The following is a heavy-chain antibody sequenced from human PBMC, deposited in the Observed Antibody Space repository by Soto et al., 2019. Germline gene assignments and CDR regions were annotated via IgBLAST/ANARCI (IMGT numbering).Heavy chain of an antibody. CDR2: ISYDGSNK. Sequence: QVQLVESGGGVVQPGRSLRLSCAASGFTFSSYAIHWVRQAPGKGLEWVALISYDGSNKYYADSVKGRFTISRDNSKNTLYLQMNCLRAEDTAVYYCARHKRDLRFLEWSYYFDYWGQGTLVTVSS. V-gene: IGHV3-30-3*01. CDR1: GFTFSSYA. CDR3: ARHKRDLRFLEWSYYFDY. J-gene: IGHJ4*02. D-gene: IGHD3-3*01.